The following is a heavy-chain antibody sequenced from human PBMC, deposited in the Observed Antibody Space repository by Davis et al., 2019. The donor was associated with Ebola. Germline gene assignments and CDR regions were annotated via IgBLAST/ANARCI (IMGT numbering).Heavy chain of an antibody. J-gene: IGHJ6*02. CDR2: ISAYNGNT. V-gene: IGHV1-18*01. D-gene: IGHD2-15*01. CDR1: GYTFTSYG. CDR3: ARVRGYCSGGSCWGFYYYYGMDV. Sequence: AASVKVSCKASGYTFTSYGISWVRQAPGQGLEWMGWISAYNGNTNYAQKLQGRVTMTTDTSTSTAYMELRSLRSEDTAVYYCARVRGYCSGGSCWGFYYYYGMDVWGQGTTVTVSS.